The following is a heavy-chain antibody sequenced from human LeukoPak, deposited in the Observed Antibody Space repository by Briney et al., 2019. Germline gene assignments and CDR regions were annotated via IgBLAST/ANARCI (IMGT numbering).Heavy chain of an antibody. CDR3: ARGILVTVYAAFDY. V-gene: IGHV4-34*01. D-gene: IGHD2-8*01. Sequence: PSETLSLTCGVYGGSFSGYYWTWIRQSPGMGLGWIGEIIHSGSTNYNPSLTSRVTISVDTSKNQFSLALSSVTAADSAVYYCARGILVTVYAAFDYWGQGTLVTVSS. CDR1: GGSFSGYY. CDR2: IIHSGST. J-gene: IGHJ4*02.